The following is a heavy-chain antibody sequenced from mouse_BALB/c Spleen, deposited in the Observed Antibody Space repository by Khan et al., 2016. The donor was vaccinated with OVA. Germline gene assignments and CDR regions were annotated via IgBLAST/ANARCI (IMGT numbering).Heavy chain of an antibody. CDR3: ARDRIDY. V-gene: IGHV1S26*01. CDR1: GYTFTSYW. Sequence: QVQLKQSGDDLVKPGASVKMSCKASGYTFTSYWMHWIKQRPGQGLEWIGYINPTSGYTDYNQKFKDKATLTADKSSSTAYMQLSSLTSDDSAVYYCARDRIDYWGQGTALSVSS. CDR2: INPTSGYT. J-gene: IGHJ2*01.